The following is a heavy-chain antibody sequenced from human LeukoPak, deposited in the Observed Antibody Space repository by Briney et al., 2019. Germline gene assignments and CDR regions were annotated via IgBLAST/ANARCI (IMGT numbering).Heavy chain of an antibody. CDR3: ARDTVLLSRWDGTAFDI. V-gene: IGHV4-39*07. J-gene: IGHJ3*02. Sequence: SSETLSLTCTVSGASISSSSYYWGWIRQPPGKGLEWIGSIYYSGSTYYNPSLKSRVTISVDTSKNQFSLKLSSVTAADTAVYYCARDTVLLSRWDGTAFDIWGQGTMVTVSS. D-gene: IGHD2/OR15-2a*01. CDR2: IYYSGST. CDR1: GASISSSSYY.